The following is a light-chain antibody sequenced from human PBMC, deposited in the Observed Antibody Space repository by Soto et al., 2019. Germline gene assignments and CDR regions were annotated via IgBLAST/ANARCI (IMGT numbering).Light chain of an antibody. J-gene: IGKJ4*01. CDR1: QGISRW. CDR2: DAS. CDR3: QQYNSWSGVT. Sequence: DIQMTQSPSTLSASVGDRVTITCRASQGISRWLAWYQQKPGKAPKLLIYDASSLESGVPSRLSGSGSGTEFTLTISSLQPDDFATYHCQQYNSWSGVTFGGGTKVEIK. V-gene: IGKV1-5*01.